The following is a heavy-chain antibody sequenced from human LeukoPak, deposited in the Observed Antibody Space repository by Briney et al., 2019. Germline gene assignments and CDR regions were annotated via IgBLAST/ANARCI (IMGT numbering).Heavy chain of an antibody. J-gene: IGHJ4*02. CDR1: GFTFSSYA. D-gene: IGHD6-19*01. CDR3: AKDKDGRSSGWSDY. CDR2: SSGSGDAT. V-gene: IGHV3-23*01. Sequence: GGSLRLSCAASGFTFSSYAMNWVRQAPGKGPEWVSTSSGSGDATYYADSVKGRFTISRDNSKNTLYLQMNSLRAEDTAVYYCAKDKDGRSSGWSDYWGQGTLVTVSS.